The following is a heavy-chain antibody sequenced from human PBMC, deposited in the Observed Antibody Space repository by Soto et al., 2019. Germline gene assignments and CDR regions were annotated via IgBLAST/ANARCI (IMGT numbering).Heavy chain of an antibody. V-gene: IGHV3-74*01. CDR2: VDSGGSST. CDR3: ARDNWNSY. CDR1: GFTFSTYW. J-gene: IGHJ4*02. D-gene: IGHD1-1*01. Sequence: EMQLVESGGDLVQPGGSLRLSCVASGFTFSTYWMHWVRQAPGKGLVWVSRVDSGGSSTNYADSVKGRFTISRDNAKNTLYRQMSSPRAEDTGVYYCARDNWNSYWGQGTRVTVSS.